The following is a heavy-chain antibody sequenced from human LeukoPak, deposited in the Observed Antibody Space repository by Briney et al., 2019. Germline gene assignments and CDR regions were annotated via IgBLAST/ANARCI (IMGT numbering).Heavy chain of an antibody. V-gene: IGHV3-33*01. CDR2: IWYDGSNK. J-gene: IGHJ5*02. CDR1: GFTFSSYG. CDR3: ARDKNYDILTGYSPP. D-gene: IGHD3-9*01. Sequence: GRSLRLSCAASGFTFSSYGMHWVRQAPGKGLEWVAVIWYDGSNKYYADSVKGRFTISGDNSKNTLYLQMNSLRAEDTAVYYCARDKNYDILTGYSPPWGQGTLVTVSS.